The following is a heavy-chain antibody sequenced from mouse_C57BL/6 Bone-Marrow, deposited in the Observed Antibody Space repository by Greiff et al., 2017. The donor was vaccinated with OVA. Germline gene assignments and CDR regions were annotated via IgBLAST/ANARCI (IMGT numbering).Heavy chain of an antibody. CDR1: GYSITSGYD. V-gene: IGHV3-1*01. Sequence: EVQLQQSGPGMVKPSQSLSLTCTVTGYSITSGYDWHWIRHFPGNILEWMGYISYSGSTNYNPSLKSRISITHDPSKNHFFLKLNSVTTEDTATYYCASRGDGNYDWFAYWGQGTLVTVSA. CDR3: ASRGDGNYDWFAY. D-gene: IGHD2-1*01. J-gene: IGHJ3*01. CDR2: ISYSGST.